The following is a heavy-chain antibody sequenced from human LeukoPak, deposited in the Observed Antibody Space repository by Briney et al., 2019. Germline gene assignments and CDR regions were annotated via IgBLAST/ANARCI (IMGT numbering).Heavy chain of an antibody. CDR1: GFTVSSNY. CDR3: AGDQYYYDSSGYYPIYYYYYMDV. D-gene: IGHD3-22*01. Sequence: GGSLRLSCAASGFTVSSNYMSWVRQAPGKGLEWVSVIYSGGSTYYADSVKGRFTISRDNSKNTLYLQVNSLRAEDTAVYYCAGDQYYYDSSGYYPIYYYYYMDVWGKGTTVTVSS. CDR2: IYSGGST. J-gene: IGHJ6*03. V-gene: IGHV3-53*01.